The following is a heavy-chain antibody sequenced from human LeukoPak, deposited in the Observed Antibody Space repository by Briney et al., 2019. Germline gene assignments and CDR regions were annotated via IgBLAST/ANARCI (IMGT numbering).Heavy chain of an antibody. V-gene: IGHV4-4*07. CDR3: ARRWQWLALDAFDL. Sequence: PSEPLSLTCTASGVSISSYYWSWIRQPAGKGLEWIGRIYTSGSTNYNPSLTRRVPMSVDTAKNQFSLKLSSATAADKAVYYCARRWQWLALDAFDLWGQGTMVTVSS. CDR2: IYTSGST. CDR1: GVSISSYY. J-gene: IGHJ3*01. D-gene: IGHD6-19*01.